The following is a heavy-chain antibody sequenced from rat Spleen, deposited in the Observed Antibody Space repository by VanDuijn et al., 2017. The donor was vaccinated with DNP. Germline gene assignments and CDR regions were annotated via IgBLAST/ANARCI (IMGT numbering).Heavy chain of an antibody. J-gene: IGHJ3*01. CDR3: TTGGDNSGSHWFAY. CDR1: GFTFSNYG. D-gene: IGHD4-3*01. CDR2: ISTSGGST. V-gene: IGHV5-27*01. Sequence: EVQLVESGGGLVQPGRSLKLSCAASGFTFSNYGMAWVRQAPKKGLEWVATISTSGGSTYYRDSVKGRFTISRDNAKSTLYLQMDSLRSEDTATYYCTTGGDNSGSHWFAYWGQGTLVTVSS.